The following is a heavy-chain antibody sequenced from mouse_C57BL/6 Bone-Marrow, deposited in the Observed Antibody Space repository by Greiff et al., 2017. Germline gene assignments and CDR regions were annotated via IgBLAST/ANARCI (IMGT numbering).Heavy chain of an antibody. CDR1: GYSFTDYN. J-gene: IGHJ2*01. CDR3: ARRGLNWAYFDY. CDR2: IIPNCGTT. D-gene: IGHD4-1*02. V-gene: IGHV1-39*01. Sequence: EVQLQQSGPELVKPGASVKISCKASGYSFTDYNMNWVKQRNGKSLVWIGVIIPNCGTTSYNQKFKGQATLTVDPSSSPASMQLNSLTSEDSAVYYCARRGLNWAYFDYWGQGTTLTVSS.